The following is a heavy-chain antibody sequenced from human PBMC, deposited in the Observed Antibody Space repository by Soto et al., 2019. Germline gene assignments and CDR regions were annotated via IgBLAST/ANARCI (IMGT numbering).Heavy chain of an antibody. V-gene: IGHV3-33*01. Sequence: PGGSLRLSCAASGFTFSSYGMHWVRQAPGKGLEWVAVIWYDGSNKYYADSVKGRFTISRDNSKNTLYLQMNSLRAEDTAVYYCARSLTHGDCEYYYCYGMDVWGQGTTVTVSS. J-gene: IGHJ6*02. D-gene: IGHD2-21*02. CDR2: IWYDGSNK. CDR1: GFTFSSYG. CDR3: ARSLTHGDCEYYYCYGMDV.